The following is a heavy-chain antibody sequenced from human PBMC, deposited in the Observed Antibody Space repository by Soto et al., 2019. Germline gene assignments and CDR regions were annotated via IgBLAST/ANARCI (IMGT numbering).Heavy chain of an antibody. CDR3: ARDDIATRPQYYYGMDV. CDR2: INGYTGNK. V-gene: IGHV1-18*04. CDR1: GYTFTTYG. D-gene: IGHD6-6*01. J-gene: IGHJ6*02. Sequence: QVQLVQSGAEVKQPGASVKVSCEASGYTFTTYGISWVRQASGQGLEWMGWINGYTGNKKYAQRSEGRVTMTRDTSTSTAYMEVRSLRSDDTAVYYCARDDIATRPQYYYGMDVWGQGTTVTVSS.